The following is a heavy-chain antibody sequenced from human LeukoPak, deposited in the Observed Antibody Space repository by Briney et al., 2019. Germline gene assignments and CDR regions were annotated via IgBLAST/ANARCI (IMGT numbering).Heavy chain of an antibody. Sequence: GASVKVSCKASGFTFTSSAVQWVRQARGQRLEWIGWIVVCSGNTNYAQKFQERVTITRDMSTSTAYMELSSLRSEDTAVYYCAAFPAGGYCSGGSCRRWFDPWGQGTLVTVSS. CDR1: GFTFTSSA. V-gene: IGHV1-58*01. CDR2: IVVCSGNT. J-gene: IGHJ5*02. CDR3: AAFPAGGYCSGGSCRRWFDP. D-gene: IGHD2-15*01.